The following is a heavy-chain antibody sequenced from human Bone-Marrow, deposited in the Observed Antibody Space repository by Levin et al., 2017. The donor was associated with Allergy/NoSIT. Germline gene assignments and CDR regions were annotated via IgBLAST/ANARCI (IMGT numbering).Heavy chain of an antibody. V-gene: IGHV1-18*01. CDR1: GYTYLNYG. CDR2: ISTYNAKT. Sequence: ASVKVSCKASGYTYLNYGVTWVRQAPGQGLEWMGWISTYNAKTDYTEKFQDRITMTTETSTSTAYMELSGLRFDDTAVYYCARVLKPLGYAMDVWGPGTTVTVSS. D-gene: IGHD2/OR15-2a*01. CDR3: ARVLKPLGYAMDV. J-gene: IGHJ6*02.